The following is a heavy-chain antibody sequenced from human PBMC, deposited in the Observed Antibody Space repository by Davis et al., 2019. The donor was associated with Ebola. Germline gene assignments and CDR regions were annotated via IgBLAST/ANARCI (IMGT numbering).Heavy chain of an antibody. CDR1: GAPFIDYY. D-gene: IGHD3-16*01. CDR2: IHHSGRN. Sequence: PSETLSLTCAVSGAPFIDYYWAWIRQFPGKGLEWMGQIHHSGRNKYNPSLNSRISISMDTSKSQFSLRLTSMTAADTALYYCATLQSTIGGWGQGTLVTVSS. V-gene: IGHV4-34*01. J-gene: IGHJ4*02. CDR3: ATLQSTIGG.